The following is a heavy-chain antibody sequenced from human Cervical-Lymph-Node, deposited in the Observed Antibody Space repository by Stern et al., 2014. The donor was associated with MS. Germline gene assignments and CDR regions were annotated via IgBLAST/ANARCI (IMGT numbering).Heavy chain of an antibody. D-gene: IGHD3-22*01. V-gene: IGHV3-30*18. CDR1: GFTFSLYD. Sequence: DQLVESGGGVVQPGGSLRLSCAASGFTFSLYDMHWVRQAPGKGLEWVAVISYDGDNKFYTDSVKGRFTISRDSSKSTLYLQLNSLRPEDTAIYYCAKDPRIYDSSGYLDAWGQGTLVTVSS. J-gene: IGHJ5*02. CDR3: AKDPRIYDSSGYLDA. CDR2: ISYDGDNK.